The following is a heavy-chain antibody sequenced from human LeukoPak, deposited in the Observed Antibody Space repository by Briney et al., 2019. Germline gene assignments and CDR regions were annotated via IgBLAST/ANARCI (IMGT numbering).Heavy chain of an antibody. CDR3: ASQTDYYDSSGF. D-gene: IGHD3-22*01. V-gene: IGHV3-21*01. CDR2: ISSSSYI. J-gene: IGHJ4*02. CDR1: GFTFSSYS. Sequence: GGSLRLSCAASGFTFSSYSMNWVRQAPEKGLEWVSSISSSSYIYYADSVKGRFTISRDNAKNSLYLQMNSLRAEDTAVYYCASQTDYYDSSGFWGQGTLVTVSS.